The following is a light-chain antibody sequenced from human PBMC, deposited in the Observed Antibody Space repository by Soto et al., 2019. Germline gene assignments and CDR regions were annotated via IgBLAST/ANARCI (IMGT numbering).Light chain of an antibody. Sequence: QSALTQPPSVSGAPGQRVTVSCIGSRFNIGAGYDVHWYQQLPGTAPKLLIFGNSNRPSGVPDRFSGSKSDTSASLAITGLQAEDEADYYCQSYDSSLSGWVFGGGTKLTVL. CDR1: RFNIGAGYD. V-gene: IGLV1-40*01. CDR2: GNS. J-gene: IGLJ3*02. CDR3: QSYDSSLSGWV.